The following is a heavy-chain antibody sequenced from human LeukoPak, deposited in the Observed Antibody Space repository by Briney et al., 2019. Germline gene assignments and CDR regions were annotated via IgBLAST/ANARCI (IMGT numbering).Heavy chain of an antibody. CDR2: ISSSSSYI. J-gene: IGHJ6*02. Sequence: TGGSLRFSCAASGFTFSSYSMNWVRQAPGKGLEWVSSISSSSSYIYYADSVKGRFTISRDNAKNSLYLQMNSLRAEDTAVYYCAKDRIWNYDHYYYYTMDVWGQGTTVTVSS. CDR1: GFTFSSYS. D-gene: IGHD1-7*01. CDR3: AKDRIWNYDHYYYYTMDV. V-gene: IGHV3-21*01.